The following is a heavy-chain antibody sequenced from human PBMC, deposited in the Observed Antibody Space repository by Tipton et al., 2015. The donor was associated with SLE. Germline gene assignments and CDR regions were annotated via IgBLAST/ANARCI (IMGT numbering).Heavy chain of an antibody. CDR1: TVVFSNYA. CDR3: ARDLTYYDSSGWFAY. V-gene: IGHV3-30*03. CDR2: ISYDGSNE. Sequence: SLRLSCTASTVVFSNYAMSWARQAPGKGLEWMAVISYDGSNEHYADSVKGRFTISRDNSKNTLYLQMNSLRPEDTAVYYCARDLTYYDSSGWFAYWGQGALVTVSS. D-gene: IGHD3-22*01. J-gene: IGHJ4*02.